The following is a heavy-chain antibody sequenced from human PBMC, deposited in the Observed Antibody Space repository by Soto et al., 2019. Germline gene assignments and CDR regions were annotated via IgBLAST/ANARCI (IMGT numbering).Heavy chain of an antibody. Sequence: QVQLVQSGAELKKPGASVKVSCKASGYTFTDYYVHWLRQAPGQGLEWMGWINPQSGVTHYAQKFQGWVTLTRDTSVSTAYMELIRLKSDDTAVFFCARGVSGWSPFDVWGQGTLVTVSS. J-gene: IGHJ4*02. CDR2: INPQSGVT. D-gene: IGHD6-19*01. CDR3: ARGVSGWSPFDV. CDR1: GYTFTDYY. V-gene: IGHV1-2*04.